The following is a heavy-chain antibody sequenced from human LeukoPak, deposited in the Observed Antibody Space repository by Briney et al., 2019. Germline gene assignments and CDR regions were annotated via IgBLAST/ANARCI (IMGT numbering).Heavy chain of an antibody. CDR1: GGSISNYY. CDR3: ATHIAVAAFDAFDI. Sequence: PSETLSLTCTVSGGSISNYYWSWIRQPPGKGLEWIGYIYYSGSTKYNPSLKSRVTISVDTSKNQFSLRLSSVTAADTAVYYCATHIAVAAFDAFDIWGQGTMVTVSS. J-gene: IGHJ3*02. CDR2: IYYSGST. D-gene: IGHD6-19*01. V-gene: IGHV4-59*01.